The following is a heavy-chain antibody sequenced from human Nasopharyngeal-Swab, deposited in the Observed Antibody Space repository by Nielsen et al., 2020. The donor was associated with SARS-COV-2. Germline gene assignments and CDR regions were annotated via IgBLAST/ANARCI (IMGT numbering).Heavy chain of an antibody. CDR3: ASTYYYDSSGYGDAFDI. J-gene: IGHJ3*02. Sequence: SETLSLTCTVSGGSISSYYWSWIRQPPGKGLEWIGYIYYSGSTNYNPSLKSRVTISVDTSKNQFPLKLSSVTAADTAVYYCASTYYYDSSGYGDAFDIWGQGTMVTVSS. CDR2: IYYSGST. D-gene: IGHD3-22*01. CDR1: GGSISSYY. V-gene: IGHV4-59*08.